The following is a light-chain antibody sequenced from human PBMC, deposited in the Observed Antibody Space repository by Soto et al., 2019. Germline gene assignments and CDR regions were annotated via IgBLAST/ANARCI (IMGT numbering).Light chain of an antibody. J-gene: IGKJ3*01. CDR1: QSVSSN. V-gene: IGKV3-15*01. CDR3: RQYNNWPSFT. Sequence: EIVMTQSPAALSVSPGERATLSCRASQSVSSNLAWYQQKPGQAPRLLIYGASTRATGIPVRFSGSGSGTEFTLTISSLQSEEFAVYYCRQYNNWPSFTFGPGTNVDIK. CDR2: GAS.